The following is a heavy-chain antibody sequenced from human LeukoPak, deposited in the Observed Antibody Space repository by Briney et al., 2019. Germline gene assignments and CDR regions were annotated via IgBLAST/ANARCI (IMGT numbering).Heavy chain of an antibody. Sequence: TSETLSLTCTVSGGSISSGDYYWSWIRQPPGKGLEWIGYIHYSGNTNYNPSLKSRVTISIDTSKNQFSLELNSVTAADTAVYYCARGEGGGYSAPLDYWGQGTLVSVSS. CDR2: IHYSGNT. CDR3: ARGEGGGYSAPLDY. D-gene: IGHD5-18*01. CDR1: GGSISSGDYY. V-gene: IGHV4-61*08. J-gene: IGHJ4*02.